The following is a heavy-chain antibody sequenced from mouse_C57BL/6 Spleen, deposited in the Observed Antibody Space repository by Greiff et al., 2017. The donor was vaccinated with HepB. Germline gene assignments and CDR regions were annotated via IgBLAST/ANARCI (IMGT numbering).Heavy chain of an antibody. Sequence: VQLQQSGAELVRPGTSVKVSCKASGYAFTNYLIEWVKQRPGQGLEWIGVINPGSGGTNYNEKFKGKATLTADKSSSTAYMQLSSLTSEDSAVYFCARWAYGSSSGFDYWGQGTTLTVSS. V-gene: IGHV1-54*01. CDR3: ARWAYGSSSGFDY. J-gene: IGHJ2*01. D-gene: IGHD1-1*01. CDR2: INPGSGGT. CDR1: GYAFTNYL.